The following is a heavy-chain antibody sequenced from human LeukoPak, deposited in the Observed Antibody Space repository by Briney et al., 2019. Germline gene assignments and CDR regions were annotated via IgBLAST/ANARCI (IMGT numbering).Heavy chain of an antibody. CDR3: ARRSSGWPGYFDY. D-gene: IGHD6-25*01. CDR2: IDPGDSDT. Sequence: GESLKISCKGSGYSFTSYWIGWVRQMPGKGLEWMGIIDPGDSDTRYSPSIQGQVTSSADKSISTAYLQWSSLKASDTAMYYCARRSSGWPGYFDYWGQGTLVTVSS. V-gene: IGHV5-51*01. CDR1: GYSFTSYW. J-gene: IGHJ4*02.